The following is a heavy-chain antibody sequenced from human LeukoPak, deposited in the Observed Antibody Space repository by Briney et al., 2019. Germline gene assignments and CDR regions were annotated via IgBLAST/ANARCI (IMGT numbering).Heavy chain of an antibody. V-gene: IGHV3-69-1*01. Sequence: GGSLRLSCAASGFAFSQDNMDWVRQAPGKGLEWVSHISENIYHADSVKGRFTISRDNAKNPLYLQMSNLRAEDTAMYYCVREIGRPKTFYFDSWGRGTLVIVAS. CDR1: GFAFSQDN. J-gene: IGHJ4*02. CDR2: ISENI. CDR3: VREIGRPKTFYFDS.